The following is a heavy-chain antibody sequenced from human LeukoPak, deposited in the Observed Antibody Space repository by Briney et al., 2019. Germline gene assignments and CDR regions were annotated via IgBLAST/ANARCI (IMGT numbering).Heavy chain of an antibody. CDR2: INPNSGGT. V-gene: IGHV1-2*02. CDR1: GYTFTGYS. J-gene: IGHJ4*02. Sequence: GASVKVSCKASGYTFTGYSIHWVRQAPGRGLEWIGWINPNSGGTNYAQKFQGRVTMTRDTSISTAYMELSSLRSDDTAVYYCARSLEYSSFPFDYWGQGTLVTVSS. CDR3: ARSLEYSSFPFDY. D-gene: IGHD6-6*01.